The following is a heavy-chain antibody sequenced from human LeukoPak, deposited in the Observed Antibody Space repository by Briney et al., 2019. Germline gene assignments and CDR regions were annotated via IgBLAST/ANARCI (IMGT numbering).Heavy chain of an antibody. V-gene: IGHV3-23*01. CDR2: ISGSGENI. CDR3: AKDSGFYGSGSYGY. Sequence: GGSLRLSCAASGFTFASYAMSWVRQAPGKGLEWVSGISGSGENIHYADSVKSRFTISRDKSKNTLYLQMDSLRAEDTAVYYCAKDSGFYGSGSYGYWAQGTLVTVSS. D-gene: IGHD3-10*01. CDR1: GFTFASYA. J-gene: IGHJ4*02.